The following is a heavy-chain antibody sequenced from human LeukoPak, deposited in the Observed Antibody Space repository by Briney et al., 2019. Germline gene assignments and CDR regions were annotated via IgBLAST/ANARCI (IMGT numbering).Heavy chain of an antibody. V-gene: IGHV5-51*01. D-gene: IGHD2-15*01. CDR1: GYRFTSYW. CDR2: IYPSDSDT. CDR3: ARQDCSGGSCYSHY. J-gene: IGHJ4*02. Sequence: GESLKISCKGSGYRFTSYWIGWVRQMPGKGLEWMGTIYPSDSDTRYSPSFQGQVTISADKSISTAYLQWSSLKASDTAMYYCARQDCSGGSCYSHYWGQGTLVTVSS.